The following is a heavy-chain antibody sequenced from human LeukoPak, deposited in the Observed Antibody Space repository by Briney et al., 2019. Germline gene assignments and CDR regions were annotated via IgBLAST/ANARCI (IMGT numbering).Heavy chain of an antibody. CDR2: IYTSGST. CDR1: GGSISSYY. J-gene: IGHJ4*02. CDR3: ARHLRRAVNGHRAHNDY. Sequence: SETLSLTCTVSGGSISSYYWSWIRQPAGKGLEWIGRIYTSGSTNYNPSLKSRVTISVDTSKNQFSLKLSSVTAADTAVYYCARHLRRAVNGHRAHNDYWGQGTLVTVSS. V-gene: IGHV4-4*07. D-gene: IGHD1-1*01.